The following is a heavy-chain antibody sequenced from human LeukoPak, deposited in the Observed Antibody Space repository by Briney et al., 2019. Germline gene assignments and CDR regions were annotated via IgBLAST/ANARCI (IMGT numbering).Heavy chain of an antibody. CDR3: GEAAVGGGIDQ. D-gene: IGHD6-13*01. J-gene: IGHJ4*01. CDR1: GGSISSSSYY. CDR2: IYYSGST. Sequence: PSETLSLTCAVSGGSISSSSYYWGWIRQPPGKGLEWIGSIYYSGSTYYNPSLKSRVTISVDTSKNQFSLKLSSVTAADTAVYFWGEAAVGGGIDQRGQGNPGT. V-gene: IGHV4-39*07.